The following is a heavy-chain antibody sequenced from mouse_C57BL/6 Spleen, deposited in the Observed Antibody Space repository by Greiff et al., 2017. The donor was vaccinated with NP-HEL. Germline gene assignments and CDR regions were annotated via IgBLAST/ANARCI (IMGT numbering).Heavy chain of an antibody. CDR2: IDPENGDT. CDR3: TTSGTEFAY. CDR1: GFNIKDDY. J-gene: IGHJ3*01. V-gene: IGHV14-4*01. D-gene: IGHD3-1*01. Sequence: EVKLQQSGAELVRPGASVKLSCTASGFNIKDDYMHWVKQRPEQGLEWIGWIDPENGDTEYASKFQGKATITADTSSNTAYLQLSSLTSEDTAVYYCTTSGTEFAYWGQGTLVTVSA.